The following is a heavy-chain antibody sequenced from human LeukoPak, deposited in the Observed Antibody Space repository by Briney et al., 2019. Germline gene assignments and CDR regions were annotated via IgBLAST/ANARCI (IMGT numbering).Heavy chain of an antibody. J-gene: IGHJ6*02. CDR1: GYSFTNYW. CDR2: IYPGDSDT. V-gene: IGHV5-51*01. Sequence: GESLKISCKGSGYSFTNYWIGWVRQMPGKGLEWMGIIYPGDSDTRYNPSFQGQVTTSADRSISTAYLQWSSLKASDTAMYYCARQDARGYYYYGMDVWGQGTTVTVSS. D-gene: IGHD6-6*01. CDR3: ARQDARGYYYYGMDV.